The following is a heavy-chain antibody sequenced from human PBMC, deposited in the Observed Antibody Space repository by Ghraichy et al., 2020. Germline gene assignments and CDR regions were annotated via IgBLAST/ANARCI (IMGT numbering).Heavy chain of an antibody. V-gene: IGHV1-69*06. CDR2: IIPIFGTA. J-gene: IGHJ4*02. Sequence: SVKVSCKASGGTFSSYAISWVRQAPGQGLEWMGGIIPIFGTANYAQKFQGRVTITADKSTSTAYMELSSLRSEDTAVYYCARSDRIVVVPAAAYYFDYWGQGTLVTVSS. CDR3: ARSDRIVVVPAAAYYFDY. D-gene: IGHD2-2*01. CDR1: GGTFSSYA.